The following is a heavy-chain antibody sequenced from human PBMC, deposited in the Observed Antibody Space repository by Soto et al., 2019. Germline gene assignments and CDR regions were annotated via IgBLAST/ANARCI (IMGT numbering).Heavy chain of an antibody. J-gene: IGHJ4*02. Sequence: PGGSLRLSCAASGFTFSSYGMHWVRQAPGKGLERVAVISYDGSNKYYADSVKGRFTISRDNSKNTLYLQMNSLRAEDTAVYYCAKDRTLYSSSFGDYWGQGTLVTVSS. CDR3: AKDRTLYSSSFGDY. CDR2: ISYDGSNK. V-gene: IGHV3-30*18. D-gene: IGHD6-13*01. CDR1: GFTFSSYG.